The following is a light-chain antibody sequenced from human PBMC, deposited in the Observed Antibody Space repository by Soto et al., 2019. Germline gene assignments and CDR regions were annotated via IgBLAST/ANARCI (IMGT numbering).Light chain of an antibody. CDR1: QSLSIF. CDR3: QQCYSTPRI. CDR2: GAS. Sequence: DIQMTQPPSSLSASVGDRVTITCRASQSLSIFLNWFQQKPGKAPNLLIYGASSLQSRVPSRFSGRGAETDFTLNISSLQPEDFATYYCQQCYSTPRIFGAWNKVD. J-gene: IGKJ3*01. V-gene: IGKV1-39*01.